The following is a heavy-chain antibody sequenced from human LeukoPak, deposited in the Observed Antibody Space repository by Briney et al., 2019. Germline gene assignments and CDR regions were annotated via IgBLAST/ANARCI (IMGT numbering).Heavy chain of an antibody. CDR1: RFTFGSYW. D-gene: IGHD3-9*01. Sequence: GGSLRLSCAASRFTFGSYWMTWVRQAPGKGLEWVANIKQDGSEKYYVDSVKGRFTISRDNAKNSLYLQMNSLRAEDTAIYYCARLLRYFDYWGQGTLVTVSP. CDR2: IKQDGSEK. J-gene: IGHJ4*02. CDR3: ARLLRYFDY. V-gene: IGHV3-7*01.